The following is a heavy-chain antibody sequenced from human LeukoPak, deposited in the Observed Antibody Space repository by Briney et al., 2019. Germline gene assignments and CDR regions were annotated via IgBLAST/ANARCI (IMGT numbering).Heavy chain of an antibody. CDR1: GGSISSGGYY. CDR2: IYHSGST. CDR3: AREISGDRHFDY. D-gene: IGHD4-17*01. J-gene: IGHJ4*02. Sequence: SQTLSLTCTVSGGSISSGGYYWSWIRQPPGKGLEWIGYIYHSGSTYYNPSLKSRVTISVDTSKNQFSLNLRSVTAADTAIYYCAREISGDRHFDYWGQGTLVTVSS. V-gene: IGHV4-30-2*01.